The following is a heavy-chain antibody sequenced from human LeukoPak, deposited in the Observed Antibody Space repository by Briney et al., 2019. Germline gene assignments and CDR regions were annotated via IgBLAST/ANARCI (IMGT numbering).Heavy chain of an antibody. CDR3: AAGGASAP. Sequence: GESLKISCKGSGYSFTNFWIGWVRQMPGKGLEWMGVISPGDSGIRYSPSFQGQVTISVDKSISTAYLQWSSLKASDSAMYYCAAGGASAPWGQGPLVTVSS. CDR2: ISPGDSGI. J-gene: IGHJ5*02. CDR1: GYSFTNFW. D-gene: IGHD3-16*01. V-gene: IGHV5-51*01.